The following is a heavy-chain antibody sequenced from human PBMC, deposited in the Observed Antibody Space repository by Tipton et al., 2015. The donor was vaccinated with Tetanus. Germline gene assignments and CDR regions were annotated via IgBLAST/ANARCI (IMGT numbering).Heavy chain of an antibody. CDR3: ARRGGDFLTGYYDS. D-gene: IGHD3-9*01. J-gene: IGHJ4*02. CDR1: GDRLSSDIAA. V-gene: IGHV6-1*01. CDR2: TYYRSKWSN. Sequence: GLVKPSQTLSVTCVISGDRLSSDIAAWYWIRQSPSRGLEWLGRTYYRSKWSNDYAVSVKSRVTITSDTSKNQFSLELNSVTAADTAVYYCARRGGDFLTGYYDSWGQGTLVTVSS.